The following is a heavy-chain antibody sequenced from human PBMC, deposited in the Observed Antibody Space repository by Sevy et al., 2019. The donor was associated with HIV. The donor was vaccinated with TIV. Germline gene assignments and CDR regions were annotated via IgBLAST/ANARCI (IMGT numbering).Heavy chain of an antibody. CDR2: ISGSGGST. V-gene: IGHV3-23*01. Sequence: GGSLRLSCAASGFTFSSYAMSWVRQAPGKGLEWVSAISGSGGSTYYADSVKGRFTISRDNSKNTLYLQMNSLRAEDTAVYYCAKARNVVVTAAVSSYFDLWGRGTLVTVSS. CDR1: GFTFSSYA. CDR3: AKARNVVVTAAVSSYFDL. D-gene: IGHD2-21*02. J-gene: IGHJ2*01.